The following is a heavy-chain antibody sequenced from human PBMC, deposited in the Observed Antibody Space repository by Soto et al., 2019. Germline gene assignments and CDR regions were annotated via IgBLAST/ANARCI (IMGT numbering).Heavy chain of an antibody. CDR3: ARETVLGTDNWFDP. V-gene: IGHV4-4*07. CDR2: LYTSGNT. Sequence: QVQLQESGPGLVKPSETLSLTCTVSGGSFTTYYWNWIRQPAGKGLEWIGRLYTSGNTKYNPSLKSRLTMSLDTSKRQFSLKLSSVTAADTAIYYCARETVLGTDNWFDPWGQGILVTVSS. D-gene: IGHD6-19*01. CDR1: GGSFTTYY. J-gene: IGHJ5*02.